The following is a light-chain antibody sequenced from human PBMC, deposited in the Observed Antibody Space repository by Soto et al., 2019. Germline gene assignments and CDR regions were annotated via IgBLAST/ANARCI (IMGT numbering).Light chain of an antibody. V-gene: IGLV2-14*01. CDR3: SSYTSSSSYV. CDR1: SSAVGTYNS. CDR2: DVS. J-gene: IGLJ1*01. Sequence: QFVLTQPASVSGSPGQSITISCTGTSSAVGTYNSVSWYQQYPGKAPKLMIHDVSNRPSGVSNRFSGSKSGNTASLTISGLQAEDEADYYCSSYTSSSSYVFGSGTKVTVL.